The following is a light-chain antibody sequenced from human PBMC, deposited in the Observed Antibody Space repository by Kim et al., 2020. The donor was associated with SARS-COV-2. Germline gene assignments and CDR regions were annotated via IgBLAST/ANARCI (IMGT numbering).Light chain of an antibody. CDR2: DAS. CDR3: QQYNSYPWT. Sequence: GDRVTITCRASQSISNLLXWYQQKPGKAPKLLIYDASSLQSGVPSRFSGSGSGTEFTLTISSLQPDDFATYYCQQYNSYPWTFG. V-gene: IGKV1-5*01. CDR1: QSISNL. J-gene: IGKJ1*01.